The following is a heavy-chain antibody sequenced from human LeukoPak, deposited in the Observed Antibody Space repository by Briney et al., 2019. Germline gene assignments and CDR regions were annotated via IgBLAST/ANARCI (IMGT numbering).Heavy chain of an antibody. Sequence: SETLSLTCTVSGGSISSGSYYWSWIRQPAGKGLEWIGRIYTSGSTNYNPSLKSRVTISVDTSKNQFSLKLSSVTAADTAVYYCARGVYYYDSSGSIPTFDYWGQGTLVTVSS. D-gene: IGHD3-22*01. V-gene: IGHV4-61*02. CDR1: GGSISSGSYY. CDR2: IYTSGST. CDR3: ARGVYYYDSSGSIPTFDY. J-gene: IGHJ4*02.